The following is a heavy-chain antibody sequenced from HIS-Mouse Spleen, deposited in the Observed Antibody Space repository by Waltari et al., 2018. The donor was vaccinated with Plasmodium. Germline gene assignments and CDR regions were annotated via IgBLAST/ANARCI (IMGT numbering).Heavy chain of an antibody. CDR3: ASSWYWYFDL. J-gene: IGHJ2*01. CDR1: GFTFSSYW. V-gene: IGHV3-7*01. CDR2: IKQDGSEK. D-gene: IGHD6-13*01. Sequence: EVQLVESGGGLVQPGGSLRLSCAASGFTFSSYWRSWVRQAPGKGVEWVAKIKQDGSEKYYVDSGKGRFTISRDNAKNSLYLQMNSLRAEDTAVYYCASSWYWYFDLWGRGTLVTVSS.